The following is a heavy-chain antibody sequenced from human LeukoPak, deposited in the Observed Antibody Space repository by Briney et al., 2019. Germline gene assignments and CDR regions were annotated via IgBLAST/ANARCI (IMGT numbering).Heavy chain of an antibody. CDR3: ARGTYYDFWSGYYRPYYYGMDV. CDR2: ISYDGINK. CDR1: GFTFSSYA. D-gene: IGHD3-3*01. V-gene: IGHV3-30*04. J-gene: IGHJ6*02. Sequence: GSLRLSCAASGFTFSSYAMHWVRQAPGKGLEWVAVISYDGINKYYADSVKGRFTISRDNSKNTLYLQMNSLRAEDTAVYYCARGTYYDFWSGYYRPYYYGMDVWGQGTTVTVSS.